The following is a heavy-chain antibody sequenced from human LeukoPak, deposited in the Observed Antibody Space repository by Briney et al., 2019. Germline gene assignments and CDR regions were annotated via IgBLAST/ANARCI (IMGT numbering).Heavy chain of an antibody. V-gene: IGHV4-34*01. D-gene: IGHD1-14*01. CDR3: ARGRPEGYPIVSTSY. Sequence: SETLTLTCAASGGSFSGYYLSWFRQPPGKGLEWIAAINHSGSNKYNPSLKSRVTISVDTSKNQFSLKLSSVTAADTAVYYCARGRPEGYPIVSTSYWGQGTLVTVSS. CDR2: INHSGSN. J-gene: IGHJ4*02. CDR1: GGSFSGYY.